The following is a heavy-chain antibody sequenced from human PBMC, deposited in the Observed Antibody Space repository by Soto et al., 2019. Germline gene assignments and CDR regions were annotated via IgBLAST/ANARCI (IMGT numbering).Heavy chain of an antibody. CDR2: IVVGSGNT. CDR3: AAVPSRNYYDSGAFDI. CDR1: GFTFTSSA. J-gene: IGHJ3*02. V-gene: IGHV1-58*01. Sequence: ASVKVSCKASGFTFTSSAVQWVRQARGQRLEWIGWIVVGSGNTNYAQKFQERVTITRDMSTSTAYMELSSLRSEDTAVYYCAAVPSRNYYDSGAFDIWGQGTMVTVS. D-gene: IGHD3-22*01.